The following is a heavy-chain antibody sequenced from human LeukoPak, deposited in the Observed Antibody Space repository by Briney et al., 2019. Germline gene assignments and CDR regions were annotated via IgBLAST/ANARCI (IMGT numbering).Heavy chain of an antibody. V-gene: IGHV3-66*01. CDR3: ARDLKVRSSGWYFDY. J-gene: IGHJ4*02. D-gene: IGHD6-19*01. Sequence: PGGSLRLSCAASGFTVSSNYMSWVRQAPGKGLEWVSVIYSGGSTYYADSVKGRFTISRDNSKNTLYLQMNSLRAEDTAVHYCARDLKVRSSGWYFDYWGQGTLVTVSS. CDR1: GFTVSSNY. CDR2: IYSGGST.